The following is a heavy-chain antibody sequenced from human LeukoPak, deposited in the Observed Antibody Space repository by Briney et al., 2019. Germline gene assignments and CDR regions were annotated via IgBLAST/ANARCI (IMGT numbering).Heavy chain of an antibody. Sequence: ASVKVSCKASGYTFTGYYMHWVRQAPGQGLEWMGWINPNSGGTNYAQKFQGRVTMTRDTSISTAYMELSRLRSDDTAVYYCAATSGYCSSISCYGWFDPWGQGTLVTVSS. D-gene: IGHD2-2*03. CDR2: INPNSGGT. V-gene: IGHV1-2*02. CDR3: AATSGYCSSISCYGWFDP. J-gene: IGHJ5*02. CDR1: GYTFTGYY.